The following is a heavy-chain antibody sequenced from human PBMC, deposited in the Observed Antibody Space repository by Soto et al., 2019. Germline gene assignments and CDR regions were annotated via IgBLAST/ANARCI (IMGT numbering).Heavy chain of an antibody. D-gene: IGHD1-26*01. J-gene: IGHJ4*02. CDR1: GGSISSGGYY. CDR3: AREDGVVGATSAFDY. V-gene: IGHV4-31*03. CDR2: IYYSGST. Sequence: PSETLSLTCTVSGGSISSGGYYWSWIRQHPGKGLEWIGYIYYSGSTYYNPSLKSRVTISVDTSKNQFSLKLSSVTAEDTAVYYCAREDGVVGATSAFDYWGQGTLVTVSS.